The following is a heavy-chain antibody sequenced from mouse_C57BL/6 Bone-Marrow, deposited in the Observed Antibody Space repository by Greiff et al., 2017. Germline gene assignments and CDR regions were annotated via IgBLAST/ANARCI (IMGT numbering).Heavy chain of an antibody. V-gene: IGHV1-54*01. J-gene: IGHJ4*01. CDR3: ARRGGLDAMDY. CDR2: INPGSGGT. CDR1: GYAFTNYL. Sequence: QVQLQQSGAELVRPGPSVKVSCKASGYAFTNYLIEWVKQRPGQGLEWIGVINPGSGGTNYNEKFKGKATLTADKSSSTAYMQISSLTSEDSAVYFCARRGGLDAMDYWGQGTSVTVSS.